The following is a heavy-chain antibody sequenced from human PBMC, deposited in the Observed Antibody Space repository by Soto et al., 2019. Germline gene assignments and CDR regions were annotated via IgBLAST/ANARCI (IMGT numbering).Heavy chain of an antibody. CDR1: GFNFSDYW. V-gene: IGHV3-74*01. CDR2: ISGDATSR. J-gene: IGHJ4*02. Sequence: PGGSLRLSCAASGFNFSDYWMHWVRQAPGKGLMWVSRISGDATSRSYADSVQGRFTISRDNAKNTLYLQMNSLEAEDTAMYYCARSSNCFDSWGQGILVTVSS. D-gene: IGHD2-2*01. CDR3: ARSSNCFDS.